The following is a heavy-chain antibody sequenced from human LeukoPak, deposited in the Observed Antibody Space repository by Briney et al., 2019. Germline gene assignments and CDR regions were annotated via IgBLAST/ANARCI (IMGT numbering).Heavy chain of an antibody. CDR2: LYTSGYT. CDR1: GGSISGFY. CDR3: ARDNRILWFGENHHYGMDV. Sequence: SETLSLTCTVSGGSISGFYWSWIRQSAGKGLEWIGRLYTSGYTNYNPSLGSRVTMSVDTSKNQFSLKLRSVTAADTAVYYCARDNRILWFGENHHYGMDVWGQGTTVTVSS. J-gene: IGHJ6*02. V-gene: IGHV4-4*07. D-gene: IGHD3-10*01.